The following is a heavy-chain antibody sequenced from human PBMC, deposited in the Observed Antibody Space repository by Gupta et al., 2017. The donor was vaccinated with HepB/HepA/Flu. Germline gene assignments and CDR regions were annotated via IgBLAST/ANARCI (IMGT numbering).Heavy chain of an antibody. CDR2: IWYDGSNK. Sequence: SSYGMHWVRQAPGKGLEWVAVIWYDGSNKYYADSVKGRFTISRDNSKNTLYLQMNSLRAEDTAVYYCARDNGCSGGSCYLGTYNWFDPWGQGTLVTVAS. D-gene: IGHD2-15*01. CDR3: ARDNGCSGGSCYLGTYNWFDP. CDR1: SSYG. J-gene: IGHJ5*02. V-gene: IGHV3-33*01.